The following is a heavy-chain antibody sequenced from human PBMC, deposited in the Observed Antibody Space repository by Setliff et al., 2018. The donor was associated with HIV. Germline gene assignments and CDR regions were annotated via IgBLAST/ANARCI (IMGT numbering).Heavy chain of an antibody. Sequence: SVKVSCKASGGTFSNYAISWVRQAPGQGLEWMGGIIPIFGSTNYAQKFQGRVTITADESTSTAYMELSSLRSEDTAVYYCARERNAVAGWDYWGQGTLVTVSS. J-gene: IGHJ4*02. V-gene: IGHV1-69*13. CDR3: ARERNAVAGWDY. CDR1: GGTFSNYA. CDR2: IIPIFGST. D-gene: IGHD6-19*01.